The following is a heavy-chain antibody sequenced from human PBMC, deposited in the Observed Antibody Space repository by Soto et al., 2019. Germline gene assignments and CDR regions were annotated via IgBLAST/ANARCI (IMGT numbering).Heavy chain of an antibody. Sequence: QEQLVQSGTEVKKPGASVRVSCKAFGYSFTTYNIHWLRQAPGQGLEWMGIINPSGGPTSYAQNFQGRVTMTSDTSTSTVYMELISLRSEDTAVYYCAFGRPTASSGLDPWGQGTLVSVSS. V-gene: IGHV1-46*01. CDR3: AFGRPTASSGLDP. CDR1: GYSFTTYN. CDR2: INPSGGPT. J-gene: IGHJ5*02. D-gene: IGHD2-2*01.